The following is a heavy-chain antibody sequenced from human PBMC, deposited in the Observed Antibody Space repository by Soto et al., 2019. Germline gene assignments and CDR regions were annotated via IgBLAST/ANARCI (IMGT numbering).Heavy chain of an antibody. J-gene: IGHJ4*02. V-gene: IGHV3-30-3*01. D-gene: IGHD3-9*01. CDR3: AREEVYDILTGYYRSPFDY. CDR2: ISYDGSNK. CDR1: GFTFSSYA. Sequence: PGGSLRLSCAASGFTFSSYAMHWVRQAPGKGLEWVAVISYDGSNKYYADSVKGRFTISRDNSKNTLYLQMNSLRAEDTAVYYCAREEVYDILTGYYRSPFDYWGQGTLVTVSS.